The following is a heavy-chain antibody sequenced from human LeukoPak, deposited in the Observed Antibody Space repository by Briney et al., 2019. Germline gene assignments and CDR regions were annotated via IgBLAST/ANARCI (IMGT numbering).Heavy chain of an antibody. CDR2: ISGSGGST. D-gene: IGHD4-17*01. CDR3: ARKKDDGDYHIDY. Sequence: GGSLRLSCAASGFTFSSYAMSWVRQAPGKGLEWVSAISGSGGSTYYADSVKGRFTISRDNSKHTLYLQMNSLRAEDTAVYYCARKKDDGDYHIDYWGQGTLVTVSS. CDR1: GFTFSSYA. V-gene: IGHV3-23*01. J-gene: IGHJ4*02.